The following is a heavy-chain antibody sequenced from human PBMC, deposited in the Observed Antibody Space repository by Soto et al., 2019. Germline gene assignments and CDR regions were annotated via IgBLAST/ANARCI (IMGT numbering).Heavy chain of an antibody. J-gene: IGHJ5*02. CDR3: AREEGGYSGYDASWFDP. D-gene: IGHD5-12*01. Sequence: QVQLVESGGGVVQPGRSLRLSCAASGFTFNTYAMHWVRQAPGKGLEWVAVISYDGSNKYYAESVKGRFTISRDNSKNTLYLQMNSLGAEDTAVYYCAREEGGYSGYDASWFDPWGQGTLVTVSS. CDR1: GFTFNTYA. V-gene: IGHV3-30-3*01. CDR2: ISYDGSNK.